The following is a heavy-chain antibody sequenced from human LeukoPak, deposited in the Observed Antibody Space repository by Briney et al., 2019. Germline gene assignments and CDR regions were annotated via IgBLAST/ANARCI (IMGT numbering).Heavy chain of an antibody. CDR1: GFTFSSYS. D-gene: IGHD5-18*01. J-gene: IGHJ4*02. CDR2: TSSSSSYI. Sequence: KPGGSLRLSCAASGFTFSSYSMNWVRQAPGKGLEWVSSTSSSSSYIYYADSVKGRFTISRDNAKNSLYLQMNSLRAEDTAVYYCARIQRGYSYGYGYWGQGTLVTVSS. CDR3: ARIQRGYSYGYGY. V-gene: IGHV3-21*01.